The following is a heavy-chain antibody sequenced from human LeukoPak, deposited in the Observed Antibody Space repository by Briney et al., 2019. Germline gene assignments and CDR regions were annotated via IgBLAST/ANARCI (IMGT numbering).Heavy chain of an antibody. CDR2: IIPILGIA. CDR3: ARAVGSGSYQHIDY. D-gene: IGHD1-26*01. J-gene: IGHJ4*02. V-gene: IGHV1-69*04. Sequence: SVKVSCKASGGTFSSYAISWVRQAPGQGLEWMGRIIPILGIANYAQKFQGRVTITADKSTSTAYMELSSLRSEDTAVYYCARAVGSGSYQHIDYWGQGTLVTVSP. CDR1: GGTFSSYA.